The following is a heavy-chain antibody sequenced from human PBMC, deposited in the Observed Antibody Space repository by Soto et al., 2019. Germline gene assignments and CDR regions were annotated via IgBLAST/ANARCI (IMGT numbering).Heavy chain of an antibody. V-gene: IGHV4-59*01. Sequence: SETLSLTCTVSGGSIISYFWSWIRQPPGKGLEWIGHIFYTGNTYYNPSLESRVTISVNTSKNQFSLKLSSVTAADTAVYFCARRLGGGFDYWGLGAPVTVSS. CDR3: ARRLGGGFDY. D-gene: IGHD3-16*01. CDR2: IFYTGNT. CDR1: GGSIISYF. J-gene: IGHJ4*02.